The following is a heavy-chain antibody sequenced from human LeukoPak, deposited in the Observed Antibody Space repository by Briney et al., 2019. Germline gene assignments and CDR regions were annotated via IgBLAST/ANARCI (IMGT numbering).Heavy chain of an antibody. J-gene: IGHJ5*02. Sequence: GASVKVSCKASGYTFTSYGISWVRQAPGQGLEWMGWISAYNGNTNYAQKLQGRVTMTTDTSTGTAYMELRSLRSDDTAVYYCARGKAAAGTLWWFDPWGQGTLVTVPS. D-gene: IGHD6-13*01. CDR1: GYTFTSYG. CDR3: ARGKAAAGTLWWFDP. V-gene: IGHV1-18*01. CDR2: ISAYNGNT.